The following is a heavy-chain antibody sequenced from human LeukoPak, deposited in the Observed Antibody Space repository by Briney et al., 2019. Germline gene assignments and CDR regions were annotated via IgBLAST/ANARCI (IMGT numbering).Heavy chain of an antibody. CDR2: ISWNSGSI. CDR3: AKDMGSTGADDAFDI. J-gene: IGHJ3*02. Sequence: GGSLRLSCAASGFTFDDYAMHWVRHAPGKGLEWVSGISWNSGSIGYADSVKGRFTISRDNAKNSLYLQMNSLRAEDTALYYCAKDMGSTGADDAFDIWGQGTMVTVSS. V-gene: IGHV3-9*01. CDR1: GFTFDDYA. D-gene: IGHD1-26*01.